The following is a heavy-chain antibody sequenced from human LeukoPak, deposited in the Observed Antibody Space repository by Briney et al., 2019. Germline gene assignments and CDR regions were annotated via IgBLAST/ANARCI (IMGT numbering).Heavy chain of an antibody. CDR3: ARSATVTTARWFDP. D-gene: IGHD4-17*01. V-gene: IGHV4-30-4*07. CDR1: GGSINSGGYS. CDR2: IFYSGST. J-gene: IGHJ5*02. Sequence: SETLSLTCAVSGGSINSGGYSWSWIRQPPGKGLEWIGYIFYSGSTYYNPSLKSRVTISVDTSKNQFSLKLSSVTAADTAVYYCARSATVTTARWFDPWGQGTLVTVSS.